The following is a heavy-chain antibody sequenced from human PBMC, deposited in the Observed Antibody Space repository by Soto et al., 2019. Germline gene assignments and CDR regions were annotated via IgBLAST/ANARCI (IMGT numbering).Heavy chain of an antibody. CDR3: AIVTVSGGSWEWLYYLDD. J-gene: IGHJ4*02. CDR1: GGTFSSYA. Sequence: SVKVSCKASGGTFSSYAISWVRQAPGQGLEWMGGIIPIFGTANYAQKFQGRVTITADKSTSTAYMELSRLRSDDTVVYYCAIVTVSGGSWEWLYYLDDWAQGTLVTGSS. CDR2: IIPIFGTA. V-gene: IGHV1-69*06. D-gene: IGHD2-15*01.